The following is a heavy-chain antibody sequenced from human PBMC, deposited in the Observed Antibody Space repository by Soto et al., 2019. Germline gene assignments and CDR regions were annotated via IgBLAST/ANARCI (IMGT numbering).Heavy chain of an antibody. V-gene: IGHV4-30-2*01. CDR3: ARVPDR. CDR1: GGSISSGGYS. Sequence: QLQLQESGSGLVKPSQTLSLTCAVSGGSISSGGYSWSWIRQPPGKGLEWIGYIYHSGSTYYNPSLNSQVTITVDRSKNQFSLKLSSVNDEDTSVYYCARVPDRWGQGTLVTDSS. D-gene: IGHD2-2*01. J-gene: IGHJ5*02. CDR2: IYHSGST.